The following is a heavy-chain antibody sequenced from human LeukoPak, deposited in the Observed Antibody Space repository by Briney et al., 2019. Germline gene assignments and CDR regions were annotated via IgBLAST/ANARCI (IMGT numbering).Heavy chain of an antibody. CDR3: ARGSRRGAAAGTGHDAFDI. J-gene: IGHJ3*02. Sequence: SGGSLRLSCAASGFTLSSDAMNWVRRAPGKGLEWVSSISGDGRNIQYADSVKGRFTVSRDNSKNTLYLQMNSLRAEDTAVYYCARGSRRGAAAGTGHDAFDIWGQGTMVTVSS. V-gene: IGHV3-23*01. CDR1: GFTLSSDA. D-gene: IGHD6-13*01. CDR2: ISGDGRNI.